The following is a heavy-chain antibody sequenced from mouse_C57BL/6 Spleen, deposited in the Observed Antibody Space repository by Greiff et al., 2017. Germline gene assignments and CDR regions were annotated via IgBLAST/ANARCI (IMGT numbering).Heavy chain of an antibody. V-gene: IGHV1-19*01. CDR1: GYTFTDYY. Sequence: VQLQQSGPVLVKPGASVKMSCKASGYTFTDYYMNWVKQSHGKSLEWIGVINPYNGGTSYNQKFKGKATLTVDKSSSTAYRELNSLTSEDSAVYYCARRTTGYFDYWGQGTTLTVSS. D-gene: IGHD1-1*01. CDR3: ARRTTGYFDY. J-gene: IGHJ2*01. CDR2: INPYNGGT.